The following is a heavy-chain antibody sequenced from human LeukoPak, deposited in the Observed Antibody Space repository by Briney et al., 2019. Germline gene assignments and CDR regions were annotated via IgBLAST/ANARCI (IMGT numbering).Heavy chain of an antibody. CDR3: ARGHIAVAGFYGAGPSDY. CDR2: ISYDGNNK. Sequence: PGRSLRLSCAASGFTFSTYAMHWVRQAPGKGLEWVALISYDGNNKYYADSVKGRFTISRDNSKSTLYLQMNSLRAEDTAVYYCARGHIAVAGFYGAGPSDYWGQGTLVTVSS. D-gene: IGHD6-19*01. CDR1: GFTFSTYA. J-gene: IGHJ4*02. V-gene: IGHV3-30-3*01.